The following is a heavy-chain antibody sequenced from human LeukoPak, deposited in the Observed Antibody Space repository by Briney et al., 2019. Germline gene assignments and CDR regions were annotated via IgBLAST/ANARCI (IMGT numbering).Heavy chain of an antibody. CDR1: GGSISSYY. D-gene: IGHD3-22*01. J-gene: IGHJ4*02. CDR2: VYYSGST. V-gene: IGHV4-59*01. CDR3: ARGYDSSGYYYPFDY. Sequence: SETLSLTCSVSGGSISSYYWSWLRQPPGKGLEWMGYVYYSGSTNYNPSLKSRVTISVDTSKNQFSLKLTSVTAADTAVYYCARGYDSSGYYYPFDYWGQGTLVTVSS.